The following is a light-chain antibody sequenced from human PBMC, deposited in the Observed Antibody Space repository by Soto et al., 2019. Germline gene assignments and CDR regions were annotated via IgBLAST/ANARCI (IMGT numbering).Light chain of an antibody. CDR3: QQYDSPSFP. J-gene: IGKJ3*01. V-gene: IGKV1-33*01. CDR1: QDISNY. Sequence: DIQMTQSPSSLSASVGDRVTITCQASQDISNYLNWYQQKPGKAPKLLIYDASNLETGVPSRFSGSGSGTDFTFTISSLQPEDIATYYCQQYDSPSFPFGSGP. CDR2: DAS.